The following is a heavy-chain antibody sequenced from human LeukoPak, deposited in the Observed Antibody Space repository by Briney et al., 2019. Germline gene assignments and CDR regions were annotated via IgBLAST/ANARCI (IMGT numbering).Heavy chain of an antibody. J-gene: IGHJ6*03. D-gene: IGHD5/OR15-5a*01. V-gene: IGHV3-74*01. CDR3: ARERDLRGAYCMDV. Sequence: GGSLRLSCAASGFTFRTYWMHWVRQAPGKGLVWVSRISSDGRNTIYPDAVKGRFTISRDSTNNILYLQMNSLRGDDTAVYYCARERDLRGAYCMDVWGKGTTVTVSS. CDR1: GFTFRTYW. CDR2: ISSDGRNT.